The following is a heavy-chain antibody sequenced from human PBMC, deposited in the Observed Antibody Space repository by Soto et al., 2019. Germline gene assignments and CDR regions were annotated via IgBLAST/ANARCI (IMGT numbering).Heavy chain of an antibody. D-gene: IGHD6-13*01. Sequence: ASLKVFCKASRYTFTIVGICRVQQAPGQGLEWMGWISAYNGNTNYAQKLQGRVTMTTDTSTSTAYMELRSLRSDDTAVYYCARGTPQPYSSSWYDYWGQGTLVTVSS. CDR2: ISAYNGNT. CDR1: RYTFTIVG. CDR3: ARGTPQPYSSSWYDY. V-gene: IGHV1-18*01. J-gene: IGHJ4*02.